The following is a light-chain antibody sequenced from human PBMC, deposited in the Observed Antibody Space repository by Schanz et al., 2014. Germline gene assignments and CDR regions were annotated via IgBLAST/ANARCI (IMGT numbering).Light chain of an antibody. J-gene: IGKJ1*01. CDR1: QSVGSD. Sequence: EIVVTQSPATLSVSPGERATLSCRASQSVGSDLAWYRQKPGQAPRLLIYGASSRATGIPDRFSGSGSGTDFTLTISRLEPEDFAVYYCQQYGSPWTFGQGTKVEIK. CDR3: QQYGSPWT. V-gene: IGKV3-20*01. CDR2: GAS.